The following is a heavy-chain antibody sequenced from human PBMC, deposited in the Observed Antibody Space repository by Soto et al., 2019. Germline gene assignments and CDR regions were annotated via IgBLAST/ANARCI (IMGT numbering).Heavy chain of an antibody. J-gene: IGHJ3*02. CDR1: GYPVTAYY. CDR2: INPATGAA. V-gene: IGHV1-2*02. D-gene: IGHD3-3*01. CDR3: ARGGGVGVAGSAAFDM. Sequence: QLHLVQSGAVVKKPGASVTVSCSASGYPVTAYYMHWVRQAPGRGLEWMGGINPATGAAKYTQTFQGRVTMTRYTATSTGFTELSGLTSEDTAVFYWARGGGVGVAGSAAFDMWGQGTLVTVSS.